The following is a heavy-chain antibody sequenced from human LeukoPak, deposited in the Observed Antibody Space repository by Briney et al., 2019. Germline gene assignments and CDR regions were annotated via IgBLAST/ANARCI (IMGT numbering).Heavy chain of an antibody. CDR2: IYHSGST. Sequence: PSETLSLTCAVSGGSISSSNWWSWVRQPPGKGLEWIGEIYHSGSTNYNPPLKSRVTISVDKSKNQFSLKLSSVTAADTAVYYCASLPGIAAAGTGWFDPWGQGTLVTVSS. D-gene: IGHD6-13*01. CDR1: GGSISSSNW. CDR3: ASLPGIAAAGTGWFDP. V-gene: IGHV4-4*02. J-gene: IGHJ5*02.